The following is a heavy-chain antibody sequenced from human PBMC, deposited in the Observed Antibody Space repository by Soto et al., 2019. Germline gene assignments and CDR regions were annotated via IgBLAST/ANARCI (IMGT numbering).Heavy chain of an antibody. CDR1: GGSISSSSYY. CDR3: ARLGLTGYLPYYFDY. V-gene: IGHV4-39*01. CDR2: IYYSGST. D-gene: IGHD3-9*01. Sequence: SETLSLTCTVSGGSISSSSYYWGWIRKPPGKGLEWIGSIYYSGSTYYNQSLKSRVTISVDTSKNQFSLKLSSVTAADTAVYYCARLGLTGYLPYYFDYWGQGTLVTVSS. J-gene: IGHJ4*02.